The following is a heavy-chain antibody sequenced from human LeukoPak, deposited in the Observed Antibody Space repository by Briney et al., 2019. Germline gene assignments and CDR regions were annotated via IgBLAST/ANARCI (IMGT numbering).Heavy chain of an antibody. CDR2: ISAYNGNT. Sequence: ASVKVSCKASGYTFTSYGISWVRQAPGQGLEWMGWISAYNGNTNYVQKLQGRVTMTTDTSTSTAYMELRSLRSDDTAVYYCAREFVYCSGGSCHGAAFDIWGQGTMVTVSS. CDR1: GYTFTSYG. J-gene: IGHJ3*02. V-gene: IGHV1-18*01. D-gene: IGHD2-15*01. CDR3: AREFVYCSGGSCHGAAFDI.